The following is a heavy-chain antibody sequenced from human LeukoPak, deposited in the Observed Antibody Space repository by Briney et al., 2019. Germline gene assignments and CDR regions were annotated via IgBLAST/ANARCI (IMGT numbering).Heavy chain of an antibody. V-gene: IGHV3-7*01. CDR3: ARDPDDEAI. J-gene: IGHJ3*02. Sequence: GGSLRLSCADSGLTISNNWMSWVRQAPGKGLEWVANIKRDGSEKYYVDSVKGRFTISRDNGKNLLYLQMNSLRAEDTSVYYCARDPDDEAIGGQGTMVTVSS. CDR1: GLTISNNW. D-gene: IGHD3-3*01. CDR2: IKRDGSEK.